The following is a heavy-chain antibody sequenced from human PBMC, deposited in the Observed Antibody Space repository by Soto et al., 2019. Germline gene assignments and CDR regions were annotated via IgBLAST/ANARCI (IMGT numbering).Heavy chain of an antibody. CDR3: ARDGHGYGYGMDV. CDR1: GFTFSSYA. D-gene: IGHD1-1*01. CDR2: ISYDGSNK. V-gene: IGHV3-30-3*01. J-gene: IGHJ6*02. Sequence: SLRLSCAASGFTFSSYAMHWVRQAPGKGLEWVAVISYDGSNKYYADSVKGRFTISRDNSKNTLYLQMNSLRAEDTAVYYCARDGHGYGYGMDVWGQGTTVTVSS.